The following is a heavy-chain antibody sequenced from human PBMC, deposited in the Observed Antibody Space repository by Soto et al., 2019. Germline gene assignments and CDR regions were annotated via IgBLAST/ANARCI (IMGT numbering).Heavy chain of an antibody. CDR2: ISWNSGSI. V-gene: IGHV3-9*01. CDR3: AKDIGVAMAGPGYVGAFDI. CDR1: GFTFDDYA. J-gene: IGHJ3*02. Sequence: EVQLVESGGGLVQPGRSLRLSCAASGFTFDDYAMHWVRQAPGKGLEWVSGISWNSGSIGYADSVKGRFNISRDNAKNSLYLQMNSLRAEDTALYYCAKDIGVAMAGPGYVGAFDIWGQGTMVTVSS. D-gene: IGHD6-19*01.